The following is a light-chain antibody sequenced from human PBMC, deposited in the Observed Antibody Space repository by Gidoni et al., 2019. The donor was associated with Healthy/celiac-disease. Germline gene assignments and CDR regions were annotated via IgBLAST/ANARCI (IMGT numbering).Light chain of an antibody. CDR3: QSYDSSTRVV. J-gene: IGLJ2*01. CDR2: GNS. V-gene: IGLV1-40*01. Sequence: QSVLTQPPSVSGAPRQRVTISCTGSSSNIGAGYDVHWYQQLPGTAPKLLIYGNSNRPSGVPDRFSGSKSGTSASLAITGLQAEDEADYYCQSYDSSTRVVFGGGTKLTVL. CDR1: SSNIGAGYD.